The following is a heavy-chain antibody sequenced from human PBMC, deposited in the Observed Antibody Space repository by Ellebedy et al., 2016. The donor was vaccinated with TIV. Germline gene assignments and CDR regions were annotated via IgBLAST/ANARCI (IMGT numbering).Heavy chain of an antibody. V-gene: IGHV3-30*18. CDR3: AKDTPPDYYMDV. CDR2: IASDGSIK. J-gene: IGHJ6*03. Sequence: GESLKISXAASGLTFSRYGMHWVRQAPGKGLEWVAVIASDGSIKYYVDSVKGRFTISRDNSKNTLYLQMNSLRTEDTAVYYCAKDTPPDYYMDVWGKGTTVTVSS. CDR1: GLTFSRYG.